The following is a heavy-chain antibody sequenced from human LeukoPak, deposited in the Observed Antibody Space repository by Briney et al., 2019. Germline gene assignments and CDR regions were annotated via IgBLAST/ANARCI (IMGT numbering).Heavy chain of an antibody. CDR3: ARDFWSGHIRLGGHYYMDV. CDR1: GYTFTSYD. V-gene: IGHV1-8*03. D-gene: IGHD3-3*01. Sequence: ASVKVSCKASGYTFTSYDINWVRQATGQGLEWMGWMNPNSGNTGYAQKLQGRVTITTDESTSAAYMELSSLRSEDAAVYYCARDFWSGHIRLGGHYYMDVWGKGTTVTVSS. CDR2: MNPNSGNT. J-gene: IGHJ6*03.